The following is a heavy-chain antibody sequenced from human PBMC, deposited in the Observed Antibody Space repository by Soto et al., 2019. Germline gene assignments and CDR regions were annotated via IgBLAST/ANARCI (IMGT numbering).Heavy chain of an antibody. Sequence: PSETLSLTCAVYGGSFSGYYWSCIRQPPGKGLEWIGEINHSGSTNYNPSLKSRVAISVDTSKNQFSLKLSSVTAADTAVYYCARRSGWYLGWFDLWCQGTLVTVS. V-gene: IGHV4-34*01. CDR2: INHSGST. CDR3: ARRSGWYLGWFDL. J-gene: IGHJ5*02. D-gene: IGHD6-19*01. CDR1: GGSFSGYY.